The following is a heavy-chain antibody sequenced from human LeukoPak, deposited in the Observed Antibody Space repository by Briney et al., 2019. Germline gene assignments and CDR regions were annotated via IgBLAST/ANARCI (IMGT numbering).Heavy chain of an antibody. V-gene: IGHV1-18*01. J-gene: IGHJ6*02. Sequence: VSVKVSCKASGYTFTSYGISWVRQAPGQGLEWMGWISAYNGNTNYAQKLQGRVTMTTDTSTSTAYMELRSLRSDDTAVYYCARRGSYYTYYYGMDVWGQGTTVTVSS. D-gene: IGHD1-26*01. CDR1: GYTFTSYG. CDR2: ISAYNGNT. CDR3: ARRGSYYTYYYGMDV.